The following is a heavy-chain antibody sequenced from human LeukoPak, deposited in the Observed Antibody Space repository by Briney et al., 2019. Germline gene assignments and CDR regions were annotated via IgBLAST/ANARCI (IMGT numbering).Heavy chain of an antibody. Sequence: GGSLRLSCAASGFTVSSNYMSWVRQAPGKGLEWVSVIYSGGSTYYADSVTGRFTISRDNSKNTLYLQLNSLRAEDTAVYYCARSLVVGATADYWGQGTLVTVSS. CDR1: GFTVSSNY. CDR3: ARSLVVGATADY. J-gene: IGHJ4*02. V-gene: IGHV3-53*01. D-gene: IGHD1-26*01. CDR2: IYSGGST.